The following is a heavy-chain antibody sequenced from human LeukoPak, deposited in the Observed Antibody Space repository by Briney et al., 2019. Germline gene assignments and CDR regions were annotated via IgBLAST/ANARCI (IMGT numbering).Heavy chain of an antibody. V-gene: IGHV4-34*01. D-gene: IGHD3-22*01. CDR1: GGSFSGYY. J-gene: IGHJ3*02. Sequence: SETLSLTCAVYGGSFSGYYWSWIRLPPGKGLEWIGEINHSGSTNYNPSLKSRVTISVDTSKNQFSLKLSSVTAADTAVYYCARGLITRSSYYYDSSGYFDDAFDIWGQGTMVTVSS. CDR3: ARGLITRSSYYYDSSGYFDDAFDI. CDR2: INHSGST.